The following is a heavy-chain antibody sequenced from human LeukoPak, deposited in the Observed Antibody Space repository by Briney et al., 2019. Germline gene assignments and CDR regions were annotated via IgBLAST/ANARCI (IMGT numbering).Heavy chain of an antibody. CDR2: ISAHNGYT. CDR3: ARGFPSRRNYDSSGYYSYYFDY. V-gene: IGHV1-18*01. Sequence: ASVKVSCKASGYTFTSYGIIWVRQAPGQGLEWMGWISAHNGYTKYAQKVQGRVSLTTDTSTSTAYMEVRSLRSDDTAVYYCARGFPSRRNYDSSGYYSYYFDYWGQGTLVTVSS. J-gene: IGHJ4*02. D-gene: IGHD3-22*01. CDR1: GYTFTSYG.